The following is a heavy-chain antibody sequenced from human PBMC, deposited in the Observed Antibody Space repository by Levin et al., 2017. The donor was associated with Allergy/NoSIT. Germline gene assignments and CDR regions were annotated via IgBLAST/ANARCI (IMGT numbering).Heavy chain of an antibody. Sequence: PGGSLRLSCAASGFTFSSYGMHWVRQAPGKGLEWVAVISYDGSNKYYADSVKGRFTISRDNSKNTLYLQMNSLRAEDTAVYYCAKDSLVVGGDDAFDIWGQGTMVTVSS. D-gene: IGHD3-10*01. J-gene: IGHJ3*02. V-gene: IGHV3-30*18. CDR3: AKDSLVVGGDDAFDI. CDR1: GFTFSSYG. CDR2: ISYDGSNK.